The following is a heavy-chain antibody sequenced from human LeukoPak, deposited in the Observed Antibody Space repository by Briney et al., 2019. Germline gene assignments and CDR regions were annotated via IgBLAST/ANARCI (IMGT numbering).Heavy chain of an antibody. D-gene: IGHD6-13*01. CDR1: GFTFSSYA. Sequence: GGSLRLSCAASGFTFSSYAMNWVRQAPGKGLEWVSAISGSGGSTYYADSVKGRFTISRDNSKNTLYLQMNSLRAEDTAVYYCSKGQGEGSSWQALDYWGRGTLVTVSS. CDR3: SKGQGEGSSWQALDY. V-gene: IGHV3-23*01. CDR2: ISGSGGST. J-gene: IGHJ4*02.